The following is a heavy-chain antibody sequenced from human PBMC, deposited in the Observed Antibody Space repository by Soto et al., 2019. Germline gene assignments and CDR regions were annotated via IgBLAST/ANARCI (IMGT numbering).Heavy chain of an antibody. CDR3: TRGYYGSGSYFYYYYMDV. J-gene: IGHJ6*03. CDR2: IRSKAYGGTT. V-gene: IGHV3-49*03. D-gene: IGHD3-10*01. CDR1: GFTFGDYA. Sequence: GGSLRLSCTASGFTFGDYAMSWFRQAPGKGLEWVGFIRSKAYGGTTEYAASVKGRFTISRDDSKSIAYLQMNSLKTEDTAVYYCTRGYYGSGSYFYYYYMDVWGKGTTVTVSS.